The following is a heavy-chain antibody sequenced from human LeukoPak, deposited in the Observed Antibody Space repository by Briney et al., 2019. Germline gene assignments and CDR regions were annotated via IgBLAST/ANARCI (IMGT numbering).Heavy chain of an antibody. D-gene: IGHD2-15*01. V-gene: IGHV3-7*01. J-gene: IGHJ4*02. CDR2: INPAGTET. Sequence: GGSLRLSCAASGFSSTAHWMTWARHAPGTGLEWVAYINPAGTETYYVDPVKGRFTVSRDNAKNLLYLQMNSLRAEDTAVYHCTRVGYVAAVDVWGQGTLVTVSS. CDR1: GFSSTAHW. CDR3: TRVGYVAAVDV.